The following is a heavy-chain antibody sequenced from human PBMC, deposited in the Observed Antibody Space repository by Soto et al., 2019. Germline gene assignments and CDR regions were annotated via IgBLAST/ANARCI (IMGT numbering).Heavy chain of an antibody. CDR1: GYTFTSYD. V-gene: IGHV1-8*01. J-gene: IGHJ6*02. D-gene: IGHD1-1*01. CDR3: ARERNMYGMDV. Sequence: QVQLVQSGAEVKKPGASVKVSCKASGYTFTSYDINWVRQATGQGLEWMGWMNPNSGNTAYAQKFQGRATMTRNTSLSTAYMQLISLRSEDTALYSCARERNMYGMDVWGQGTPVTVSS. CDR2: MNPNSGNT.